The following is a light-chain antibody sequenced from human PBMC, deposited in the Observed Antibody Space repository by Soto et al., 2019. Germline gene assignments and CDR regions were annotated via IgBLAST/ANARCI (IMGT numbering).Light chain of an antibody. J-gene: IGKJ1*01. Sequence: DIQMTQSPTTLSASVGDRVAITCRASQTVYDWLAWYQHKPGQAPRLLNYEASTLGSGVPPTFSARGSGTEFTLTISSLQPEDFATYYCQQYNLFSGTFGPGTKVESK. CDR3: QQYNLFSGT. V-gene: IGKV1-5*03. CDR2: EAS. CDR1: QTVYDW.